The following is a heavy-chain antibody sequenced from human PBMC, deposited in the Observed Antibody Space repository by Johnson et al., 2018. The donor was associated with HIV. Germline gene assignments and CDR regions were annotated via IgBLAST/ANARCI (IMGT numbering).Heavy chain of an antibody. CDR3: GRPLDGKDRADALDI. J-gene: IGHJ3*02. CDR2: IYSGGYT. Sequence: VQLVESGGGLVQPGGSLRLSCAGSGFTVSRNYMSWVRQAPGKGLEWVSIIYSGGYTNYAESVKGRFTISRDNSKNPVYLQMNSLSDDDTARYYCGRPLDGKDRADALDIWGQGTMVSVSS. V-gene: IGHV3-66*02. CDR1: GFTVSRNY.